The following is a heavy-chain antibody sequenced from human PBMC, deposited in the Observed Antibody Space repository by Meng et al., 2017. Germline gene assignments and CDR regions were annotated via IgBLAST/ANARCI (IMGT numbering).Heavy chain of an antibody. Sequence: GESLKISCAASGFTFSNYAMSWVRQAPGKGLEWVSDIRGSIRGSGPSTYYADSVKGRFTISRDNYKNTLYLQMNSLRDEDTAVYYCEKEIYSGSYYVWNYWGQGTLVTVSS. D-gene: IGHD1-26*01. CDR1: GFTFSNYA. V-gene: IGHV3-23*01. J-gene: IGHJ4*02. CDR3: EKEIYSGSYYVWNY. CDR2: IRGSIRGSGPST.